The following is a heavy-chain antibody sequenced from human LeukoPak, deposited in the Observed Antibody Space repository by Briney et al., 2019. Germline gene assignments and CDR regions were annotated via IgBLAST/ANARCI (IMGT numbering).Heavy chain of an antibody. V-gene: IGHV4-34*01. CDR1: GGSFSGYY. CDR3: ARGWKNYDYVWGSYRSNWFDP. J-gene: IGHJ5*02. CDR2: INHSGST. D-gene: IGHD3-16*02. Sequence: PSETLSLTCAVYGGSFSGYYWSWIRQPPGKGLEWIGEINHSGSTNYNPSLKSRVTISVDTSKNQFSLKLSSVTAADTAVYYCARGWKNYDYVWGSYRSNWFDPWGQGTLVTVSS.